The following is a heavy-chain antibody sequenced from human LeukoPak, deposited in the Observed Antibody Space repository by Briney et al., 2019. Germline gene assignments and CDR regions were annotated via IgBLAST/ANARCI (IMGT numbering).Heavy chain of an antibody. V-gene: IGHV3-30*03. Sequence: GRSLRLSCAASGFTFSSYGMHWVRQAPGKGLEWVAVISYDGSNKYYADSVKGRFTISRDNSKNTLYLQMNSLRAEDTAVYYCARDRYDRSGYYDYWGQGTLVTVSS. CDR2: ISYDGSNK. CDR1: GFTFSSYG. J-gene: IGHJ4*02. CDR3: ARDRYDRSGYYDY. D-gene: IGHD3-22*01.